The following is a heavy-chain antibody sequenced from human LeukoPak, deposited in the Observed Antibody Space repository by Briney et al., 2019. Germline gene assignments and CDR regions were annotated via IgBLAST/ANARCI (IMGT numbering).Heavy chain of an antibody. D-gene: IGHD3-10*01. J-gene: IGHJ4*02. CDR2: ISSNGGST. CDR1: GFTFSSYS. V-gene: IGHV3-64*02. Sequence: GGSLRLSCAASGFTFSSYSMHWVRQAPGKGLEYVSGISSNGGSTWYAGSVKGRFTISRYNSKNTVNLQLGSLRIEDTAVYHCARMTLYGSGTVHWGQGILVTVSS. CDR3: ARMTLYGSGTVH.